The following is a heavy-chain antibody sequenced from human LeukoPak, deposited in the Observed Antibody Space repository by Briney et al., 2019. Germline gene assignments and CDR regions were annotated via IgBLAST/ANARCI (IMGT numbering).Heavy chain of an antibody. D-gene: IGHD3-22*01. Sequence: PSETLSLICTVSGGSISSYYWSWIRQPPGKGLEWIGYIYYSGSTDYNPSLKSRVTISVDTSKNQFSLKLSSVTAADTAVYYCARDHSGYYSYYFDYWGQGTLVTVSS. CDR2: IYYSGST. CDR3: ARDHSGYYSYYFDY. J-gene: IGHJ4*02. CDR1: GGSISSYY. V-gene: IGHV4-59*01.